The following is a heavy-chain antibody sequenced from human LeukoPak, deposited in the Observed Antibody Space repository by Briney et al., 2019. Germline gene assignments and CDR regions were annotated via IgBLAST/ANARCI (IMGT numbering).Heavy chain of an antibody. D-gene: IGHD6-25*01. Sequence: GRSLRLSCAASGFTFTSHGMHWVRQAPGKGLEWVAIIWYDGSKKYYADSVKGRFTISRDSAKNSVYLYMNSLRAEDTAVYYCASAVAAPDQDPPFDYWGQGTLVTVSS. J-gene: IGHJ4*02. CDR1: GFTFTSHG. V-gene: IGHV3-33*03. CDR3: ASAVAAPDQDPPFDY. CDR2: IWYDGSKK.